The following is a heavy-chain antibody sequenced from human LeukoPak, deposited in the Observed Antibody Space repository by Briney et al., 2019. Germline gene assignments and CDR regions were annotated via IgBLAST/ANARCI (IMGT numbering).Heavy chain of an antibody. Sequence: VASVKVSCKASGGTFSSYAISWVRQAPGQGLEWMGGIIPIFGTANYAQKFQGRVTITADKSTSTAYMELSSLRSEDTAVYYCASGGYSYGIGNYWFDPWGQGTLVTVSS. D-gene: IGHD5-18*01. CDR3: ASGGYSYGIGNYWFDP. V-gene: IGHV1-69*06. J-gene: IGHJ5*02. CDR2: IIPIFGTA. CDR1: GGTFSSYA.